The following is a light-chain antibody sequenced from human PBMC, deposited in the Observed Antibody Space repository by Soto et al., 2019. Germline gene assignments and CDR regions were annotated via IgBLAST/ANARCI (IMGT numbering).Light chain of an antibody. V-gene: IGLV2-14*01. CDR2: EAN. Sequence: QSVLTQPASVSGSPGQSITISCTGTSSDVGGYNHVSWYQKHPGKAPKLMIYEANNRPSGVSNRFSGSKSGNTASLTISGLQAQDEADYYCASYTSHSTVIFGGGTKLTVL. CDR3: ASYTSHSTVI. CDR1: SSDVGGYNH. J-gene: IGLJ2*01.